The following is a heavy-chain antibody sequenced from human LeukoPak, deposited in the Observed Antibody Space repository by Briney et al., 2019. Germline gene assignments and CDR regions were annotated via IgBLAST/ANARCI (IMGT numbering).Heavy chain of an antibody. CDR2: INWNGGST. Sequence: GGSLRLSCAASGFTFDDYGMSWVRQAPGKGLEWVSGINWNGGSTGYADSVKGRFTISRDNAKNSLYLQMNSLRAEDTAVYYCAMSPLTANTPFDYWGQGTLVTVSS. CDR1: GFTFDDYG. V-gene: IGHV3-20*04. J-gene: IGHJ4*02. D-gene: IGHD5-18*01. CDR3: AMSPLTANTPFDY.